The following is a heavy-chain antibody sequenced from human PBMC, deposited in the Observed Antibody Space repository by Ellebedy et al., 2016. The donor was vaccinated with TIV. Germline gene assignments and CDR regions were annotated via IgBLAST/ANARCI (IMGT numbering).Heavy chain of an antibody. V-gene: IGHV3-13*01. J-gene: IGHJ1*01. CDR3: ARGPVAARGGYFQH. CDR2: IDTAGDT. Sequence: GESLKISXVVSGFTFRSYDMHWVRQPIGKGLEWVSAIDTAGDTYYADSVKGRFTISRENAKNSLYLQMNNLRVGDTAVYYCARGPVAARGGYFQHWGQGTLVTVS. CDR1: GFTFRSYD. D-gene: IGHD2-21*02.